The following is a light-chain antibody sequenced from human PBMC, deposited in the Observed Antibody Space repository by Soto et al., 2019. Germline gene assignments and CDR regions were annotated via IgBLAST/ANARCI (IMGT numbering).Light chain of an antibody. J-gene: IGLJ1*01. CDR1: SSDVGGYNF. CDR2: AVN. Sequence: QSALTQHPSASGSPGQSVTISCTGTSSDVGGYNFVSWYQQHPGKAPKLIIYAVNKRPSGVADRFSGSESGNTASLTVSGLQADDGADYYCSSFAGGNSPYVFGTGTKLTVL. CDR3: SSFAGGNSPYV. V-gene: IGLV2-8*01.